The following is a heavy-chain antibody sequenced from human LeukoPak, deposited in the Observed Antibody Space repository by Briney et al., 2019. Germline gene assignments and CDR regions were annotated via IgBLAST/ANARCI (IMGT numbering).Heavy chain of an antibody. J-gene: IGHJ4*02. D-gene: IGHD3-16*01. CDR3: ARDPGEVNFDY. CDR1: EFTFSSYS. CDR2: ITNSGNSK. V-gene: IGHV3-48*01. Sequence: PGGSLRLSCAASEFTFSSYSMNWVRQAPGKGLEWVSYITNSGNSKSYADSVKGRFTISRDNTKNSLYLQMNGLRAEDTAVYYCARDPGEVNFDYWGQGTLVTVSS.